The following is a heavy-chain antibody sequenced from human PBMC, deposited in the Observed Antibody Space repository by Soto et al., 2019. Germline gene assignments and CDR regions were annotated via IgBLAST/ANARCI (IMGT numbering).Heavy chain of an antibody. CDR3: ARHESSGWYAY. J-gene: IGHJ4*02. CDR2: IYYSGSP. Sequence: QVQLQESGPGLVKPSETLSLTCTVSGGSISSYYWSWIRQPPGKGLEWIGYIYYSGSPNYNPSLQGRVTISVDTSKNQFSLKLSSVTAADTAVYYCARHESSGWYAYWGQGTLVTVSS. D-gene: IGHD6-19*01. V-gene: IGHV4-59*08. CDR1: GGSISSYY.